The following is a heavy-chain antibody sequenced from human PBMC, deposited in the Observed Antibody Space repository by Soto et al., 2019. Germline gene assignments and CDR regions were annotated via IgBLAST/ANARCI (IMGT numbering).Heavy chain of an antibody. CDR2: IYTAGGT. Sequence: GGSLRLSCAASGFTVSNTYMTWVRQPPGKGLECVSVIYTAGGTNYADSVKGRFIISRDNSKNTLYLQMNSLRAEDTAVYYCARPPNPKDSHIQLWPEPFDYWGQGTLVTVSS. CDR3: ARPPNPKDSHIQLWPEPFDY. J-gene: IGHJ4*02. V-gene: IGHV3-53*05. D-gene: IGHD5-18*01. CDR1: GFTVSNTY.